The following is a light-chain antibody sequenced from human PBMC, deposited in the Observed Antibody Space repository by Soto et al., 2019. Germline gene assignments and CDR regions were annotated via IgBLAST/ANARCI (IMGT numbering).Light chain of an antibody. CDR3: SSYTSSSTLV. CDR2: EVS. Sequence: QSVLTQPPSASGSPGQSVTISCAGTGSDVGGYNYVSWYQQYPGKVPKLMIYEVSERPSGVPDRFSGSKSGSSASLAISGLQPEDEADYYCSSYTSSSTLVFGGGTKVTVL. J-gene: IGLJ2*01. CDR1: GSDVGGYNY. V-gene: IGLV2-8*01.